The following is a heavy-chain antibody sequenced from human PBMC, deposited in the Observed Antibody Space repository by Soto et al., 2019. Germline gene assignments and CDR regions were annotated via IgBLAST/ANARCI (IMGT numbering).Heavy chain of an antibody. CDR3: ARSVAVPGAHIDY. CDR1: GGSISGSY. D-gene: IGHD6-19*01. Sequence: SEPLSLTCSVSGGSISGSYWNWIRQSPGKGLEWLGYVYYTGSTNYSPSLRSRVSISVDTSKNEFSLRLSSVTAADTAVYFCARSVAVPGAHIDYWGQGTQVTVSS. CDR2: VYYTGST. J-gene: IGHJ4*02. V-gene: IGHV4-59*01.